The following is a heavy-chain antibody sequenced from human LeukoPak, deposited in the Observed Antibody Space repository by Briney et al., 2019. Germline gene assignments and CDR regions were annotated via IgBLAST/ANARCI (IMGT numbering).Heavy chain of an antibody. D-gene: IGHD3-22*01. CDR2: IYYSGST. CDR1: VGSISSYY. V-gene: IGHV4-59*01. Sequence: SETLSLTCTVSVGSISSYYWSWIRQPPAEGLEWIGYIYYSGSTNYNPSLKSRVTISVDTSKNQFSLKLSSVTAADTAVYYCAREAADSSGYYYAWFDPWGQGTLVTVSS. J-gene: IGHJ5*02. CDR3: AREAADSSGYYYAWFDP.